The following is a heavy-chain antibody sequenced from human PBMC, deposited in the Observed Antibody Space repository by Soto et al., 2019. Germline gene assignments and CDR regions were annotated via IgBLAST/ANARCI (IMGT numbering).Heavy chain of an antibody. J-gene: IGHJ6*02. D-gene: IGHD5-18*01. CDR3: ARQLWLGGGYYYGMDV. V-gene: IGHV1-2*04. CDR1: GYTFTGYY. Sequence: ASVKVSCKASGYTFTGYYMHWVRQAPGQGLEWMGWINPNSGGTNYAQKFQGWVTMTRDTSISTAYMELSRLRSDDTAVYYCARQLWLGGGYYYGMDVWGQGTTVTVSS. CDR2: INPNSGGT.